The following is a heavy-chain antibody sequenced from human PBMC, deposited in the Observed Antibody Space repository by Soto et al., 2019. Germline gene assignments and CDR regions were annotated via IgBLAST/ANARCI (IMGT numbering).Heavy chain of an antibody. D-gene: IGHD3-10*01. CDR1: GYTLAGRY. J-gene: IGHJ5*02. CDR3: ARSRISMVRGGGYNWFDP. Sequence: VEVTWKASGYTLAGRYRYWVRQDKGKGLEWMGWINPNSGGTNYAQKFQGRVTMTRDTSISTGYMELSRLRSDDTAVYYCARSRISMVRGGGYNWFDPWGQGTLVTV. CDR2: INPNSGGT. V-gene: IGHV1-2*02.